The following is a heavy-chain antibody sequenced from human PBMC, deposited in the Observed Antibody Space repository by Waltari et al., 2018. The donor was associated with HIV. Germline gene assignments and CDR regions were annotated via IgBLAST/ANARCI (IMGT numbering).Heavy chain of an antibody. J-gene: IGHJ6*02. D-gene: IGHD2-8*01. CDR1: GFLVSSNY. V-gene: IGHV3-66*01. CDR3: ARDPAAGRVNGPYYYGLDV. CDR2: IYRDGST. Sequence: EVQLVESGGGSVQTGKSLSLYCAASGFLVSSNYMSWVRQAPGKGLQLVSVIYRDGSTNYADFVKGRFTISREKSTNALYLQRSSLKVEDTAVYYCARDPAAGRVNGPYYYGLDVWGRGTTVTVSS.